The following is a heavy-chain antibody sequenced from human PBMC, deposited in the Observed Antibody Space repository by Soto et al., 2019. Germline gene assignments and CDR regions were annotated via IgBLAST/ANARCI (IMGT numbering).Heavy chain of an antibody. V-gene: IGHV4-39*01. Sequence: QLQLQESGPGLVKPSETLSLTCTVSGGSISSSSYYWGWIRQPPGKGLEWIGSIYYSGSTYYNPSLKSRVTISVDTSKNQFSLKLSSVTAADTAVYYCARSAAAGALYGYWGQGTLVTVSS. D-gene: IGHD6-13*01. CDR3: ARSAAAGALYGY. CDR2: IYYSGST. J-gene: IGHJ4*02. CDR1: GGSISSSSYY.